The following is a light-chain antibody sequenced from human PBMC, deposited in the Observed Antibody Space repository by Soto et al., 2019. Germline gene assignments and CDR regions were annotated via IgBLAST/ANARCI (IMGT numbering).Light chain of an antibody. Sequence: DIQMTQSPSTLSASVGDRVTITCRASQSVSTWLAWYQQKPGKAPKLLIYKASSLESGVPSRFSGSGSGTEFTLTISSLQPDDFATYYCQQYQNYRTFGQGTEVEIK. CDR3: QQYQNYRT. CDR1: QSVSTW. V-gene: IGKV1-5*03. CDR2: KAS. J-gene: IGKJ1*01.